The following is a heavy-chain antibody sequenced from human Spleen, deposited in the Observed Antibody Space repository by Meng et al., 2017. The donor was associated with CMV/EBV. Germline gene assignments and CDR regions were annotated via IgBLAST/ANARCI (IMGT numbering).Heavy chain of an antibody. CDR1: GYTFTGYY. CDR3: ARGLSGNSNWFDP. Sequence: ASVKVSCKASGYTFTGYYMNWVRQAPGQGLEWMGWVNANSGAKDYAQKFQGRVTMTRDTSISTAYMELSRLRSDDTAVYYCARGLSGNSNWFDPWGQGTLVTVSS. D-gene: IGHD1-26*01. CDR2: VNANSGAK. V-gene: IGHV1-2*02. J-gene: IGHJ5*02.